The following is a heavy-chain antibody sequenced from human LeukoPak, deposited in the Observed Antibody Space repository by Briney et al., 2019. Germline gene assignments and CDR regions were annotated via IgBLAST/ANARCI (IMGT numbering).Heavy chain of an antibody. CDR1: GFTFSSYA. D-gene: IGHD6-13*01. CDR3: AKDRDSSSWYLGSCFGDY. J-gene: IGHJ4*02. V-gene: IGHV3-23*01. CDR2: ISGSGGST. Sequence: PGGSLRLSCEASGFTFSSYALSWVRQAPGKGLEWVSGISGSGGSTHYADSVKGRFTISRDNSKNTVYLEMNSLRAEDTAVYYCAKDRDSSSWYLGSCFGDYWGQGTLVTVSS.